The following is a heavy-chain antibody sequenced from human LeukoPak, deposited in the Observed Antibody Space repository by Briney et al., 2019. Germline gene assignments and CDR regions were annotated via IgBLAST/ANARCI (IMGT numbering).Heavy chain of an antibody. D-gene: IGHD3-9*01. Sequence: GGSLRLSCAASGFTFSSYWMHWVRQAPGKGLVWVSRINSDGSSTSYADSVKGRFTISRDNAKNTLYLQMNSLRAEDTAVYYCARFGRYDILTGYYYYYYGMDVWGQGTTVTVSS. CDR2: INSDGSST. CDR3: ARFGRYDILTGYYYYYYGMDV. J-gene: IGHJ6*02. CDR1: GFTFSSYW. V-gene: IGHV3-74*01.